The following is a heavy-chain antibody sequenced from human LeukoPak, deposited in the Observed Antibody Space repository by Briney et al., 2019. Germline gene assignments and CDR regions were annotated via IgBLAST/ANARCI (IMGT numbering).Heavy chain of an antibody. CDR3: ARVGGTNFYYYGMDV. CDR2: IYYSGST. CDR1: DGSISSYY. Sequence: QPSETLSLTCTGSDGSISSYYWSWIRQPPGKGLEWIGHIYYSGSTNYNPSLKSRVTISVDTSNNQYSLKLSSVTAADTAVYYCARVGGTNFYYYGMDVWGQGTTVTVSS. D-gene: IGHD1-26*01. J-gene: IGHJ6*02. V-gene: IGHV4-59*01.